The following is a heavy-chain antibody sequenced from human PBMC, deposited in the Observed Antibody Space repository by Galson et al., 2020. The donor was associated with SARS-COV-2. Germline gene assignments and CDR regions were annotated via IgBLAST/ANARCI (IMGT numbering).Heavy chain of an antibody. CDR2: TYYRSKWYN. Sequence: SQTLSLTCAISGDSVSSNSAAWNWISQSPSRGLEWLGRTYYRSKWYNDYAVSVKSRITITPDTSKNQFSLQLNSVTPEDTAVYYCARDRWQWVPRSHNWVDPWGQGTLVTSSS. V-gene: IGHV6-1*01. J-gene: IGHJ5*02. CDR3: ARDRWQWVPRSHNWVDP. CDR1: GDSVSSNSAA. D-gene: IGHD6-19*01.